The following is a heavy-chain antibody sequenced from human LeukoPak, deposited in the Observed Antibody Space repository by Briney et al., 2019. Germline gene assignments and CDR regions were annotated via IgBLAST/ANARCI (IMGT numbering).Heavy chain of an antibody. CDR2: ISGSDGST. CDR3: ANTITFGGVIAPLSY. V-gene: IGHV3-23*01. CDR1: GFTFSSYT. Sequence: GGSLRLSCAASGFTFSSYTMSWVRQAPGKGLEWVSTISGSDGSTSYADSVRGRFTISRDNSKKTLYLQMNSLGAEDTAVYYCANTITFGGVIAPLSYWGQGTLVTVSS. D-gene: IGHD3-16*02. J-gene: IGHJ4*02.